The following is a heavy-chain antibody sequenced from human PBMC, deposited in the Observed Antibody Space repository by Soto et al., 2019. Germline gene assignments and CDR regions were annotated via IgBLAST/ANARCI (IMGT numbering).Heavy chain of an antibody. D-gene: IGHD3-22*01. CDR1: GYTFTSYY. V-gene: IGHV1-46*01. CDR2: INPSGGST. J-gene: IGHJ6*02. CDR3: ARDGDRNGPITMIVVVGGSEGMDV. Sequence: QVQLVQSGAEVKKPGASVKVSCKASGYTFTSYYMHWVRQAPGQGLEWMGIINPSGGSTSYAQKFQGRVTMTRDTSTSTVYMELSSLRSEDTAVYYCARDGDRNGPITMIVVVGGSEGMDVWGQGTTVTVSS.